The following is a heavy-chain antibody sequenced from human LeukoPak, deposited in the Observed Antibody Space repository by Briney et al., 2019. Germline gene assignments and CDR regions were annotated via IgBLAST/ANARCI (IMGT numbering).Heavy chain of an antibody. D-gene: IGHD2-2*02. Sequence: PVGSLRLSCAASGSTFSSYNMNWVRQAPGKGLEWVSFISSSGSYIYYADSVRGRFTISRDNAENSLYLQMNSLRAEDTAVYYCARGADCSSTSCYKGDWFDPWGQGTLVTVSS. CDR2: ISSSGSYI. CDR1: GSTFSSYN. J-gene: IGHJ5*02. V-gene: IGHV3-21*01. CDR3: ARGADCSSTSCYKGDWFDP.